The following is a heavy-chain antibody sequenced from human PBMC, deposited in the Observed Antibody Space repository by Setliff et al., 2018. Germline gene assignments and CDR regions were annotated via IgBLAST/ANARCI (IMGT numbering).Heavy chain of an antibody. D-gene: IGHD3-10*01. J-gene: IGHJ4*02. CDR1: GGSISSYY. V-gene: IGHV4-4*07. CDR3: ARADNVLLWFGELFY. Sequence: PSETLSLTCTVSGGSISSYYWSWIRQPAGKGLEWIGRIYTSGSTYYNPSLKSRVTISVDTSKNQFSLKLSSVTAADTAVYYCARADNVLLWFGELFYWGQGTLVTVSS. CDR2: IYTSGST.